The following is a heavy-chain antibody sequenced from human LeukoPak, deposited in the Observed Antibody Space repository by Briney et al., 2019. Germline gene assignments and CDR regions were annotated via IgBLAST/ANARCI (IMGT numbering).Heavy chain of an antibody. CDR1: GASISDYL. D-gene: IGHD6-13*01. CDR3: ARTYSSSLDS. CDR2: ISNSGST. Sequence: SETLSLTCTVSGASISDYLCTWIRQPPGKGLEWIGYISNSGSTNYNPSLKSRVTISVYTSKNQFSLNLSSVTAADTAVYYCARTYSSSLDSWGLGTLVTVSS. V-gene: IGHV4-59*01. J-gene: IGHJ4*02.